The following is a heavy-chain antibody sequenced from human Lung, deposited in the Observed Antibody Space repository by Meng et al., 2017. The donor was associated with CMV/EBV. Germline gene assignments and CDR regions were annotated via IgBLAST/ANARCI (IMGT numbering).Heavy chain of an antibody. CDR3: ARDWLGEGGLDY. V-gene: IGHV3-21*01. CDR1: GFIFSSYS. CDR2: LSSSSSYI. D-gene: IGHD3-16*01. J-gene: IGHJ4*02. Sequence: SCAASGFIFSSYSMNWVRQAPGKGLEWVSSLSSSSSYIYYTDSVKGRFTISRDNAKKSLYLQMNSLKTEDTAVYYCARDWLGEGGLDYWGQGALVTVSS.